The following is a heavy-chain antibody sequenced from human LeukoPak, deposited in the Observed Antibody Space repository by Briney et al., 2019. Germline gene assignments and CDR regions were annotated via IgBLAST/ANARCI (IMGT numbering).Heavy chain of an antibody. CDR1: GFTVSSNY. V-gene: IGHV3-66*01. CDR2: IYSGGST. CDR3: ARVHYGSGSYYKGGPDY. Sequence: GGSLRLSCAASGFTVSSNYMSWVRQAPGKGLEWVSVIYSGGSTYYADSVKGRFTISRDNSKNTLYLQMNSLRAEDTAVYYCARVHYGSGSYYKGGPDYWGQGTLVTVSS. D-gene: IGHD3-10*01. J-gene: IGHJ4*02.